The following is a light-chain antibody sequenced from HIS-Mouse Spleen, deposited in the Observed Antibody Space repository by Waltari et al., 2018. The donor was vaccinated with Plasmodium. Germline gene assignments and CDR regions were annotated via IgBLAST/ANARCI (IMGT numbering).Light chain of an antibody. CDR1: ALPKKS. J-gene: IGLJ6*01. CDR2: EDS. V-gene: IGLV3-10*01. Sequence: SSELTQPPSVSVSPGQTARIPCSGDALPKKSAYWYQQKSGQAPVLVIYEDSKRPSGIPERFSGSSSGTMATLTISGAQVEDEADYYCYSTDSSGNHSVFGSGNKVTVL. CDR3: YSTDSSGNHSV.